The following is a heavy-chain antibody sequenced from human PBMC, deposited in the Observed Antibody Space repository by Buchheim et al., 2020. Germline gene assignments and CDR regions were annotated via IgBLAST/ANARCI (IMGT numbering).Heavy chain of an antibody. J-gene: IGHJ4*02. V-gene: IGHV3-13*05. CDR2: IGTAGDP. D-gene: IGHD2-8*01. Sequence: EVQLVESGGGLAQPGGSLRLSCAASGFTFSRHDMHWVRQATGKGLEWVSTIGTAGDPYYPVSVKGRFTISREAAKNSLHLQMNSLRAGDTAVYYCARGVDTYGQYYFDYWGQGIL. CDR3: ARGVDTYGQYYFDY. CDR1: GFTFSRHD.